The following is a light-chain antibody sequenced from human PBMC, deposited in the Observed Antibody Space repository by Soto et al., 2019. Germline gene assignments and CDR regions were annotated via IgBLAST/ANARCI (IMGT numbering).Light chain of an antibody. CDR1: QSVISNF. V-gene: IGKV3-20*01. J-gene: IGKJ1*01. CDR3: QQYGNSPT. CDR2: GAS. Sequence: EIVLTQSPGTLSLSPGERAALSCRASQSVISNFLAWYQQKPGQAPRILIYGASSRAPGIPDRFSGSGSGTDFTLTISRLAPEDFAVYFCQQYGNSPTFGQGTKVEIK.